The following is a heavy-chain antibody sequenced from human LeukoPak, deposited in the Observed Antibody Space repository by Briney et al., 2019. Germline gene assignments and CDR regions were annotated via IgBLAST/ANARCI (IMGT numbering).Heavy chain of an antibody. CDR3: ARDAPRYSYARGINWFDP. Sequence: ASVKVSCKASGYTFTSYGISWVRQAPGQGLEWMGWISAYNGNTNYAQKLQGRVTMTTDTSTSTAYMELRSLRSDDTPVDYCARDAPRYSYARGINWFDPWGQGTLVTVSS. J-gene: IGHJ5*02. CDR2: ISAYNGNT. V-gene: IGHV1-18*01. CDR1: GYTFTSYG. D-gene: IGHD5-18*01.